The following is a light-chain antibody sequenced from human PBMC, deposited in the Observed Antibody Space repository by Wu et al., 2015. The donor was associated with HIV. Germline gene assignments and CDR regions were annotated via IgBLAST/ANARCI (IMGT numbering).Light chain of an antibody. CDR1: QSVSSSY. Sequence: EIVLTQSPGTLSLSPGERASLSRRASQSVSSSYLAWYQQKPGQAPRLLIYGASSRATGIPDRFSGSGSGTDFTLTISRLEPEDFAVYYCQQYQTFGQGTKVEIK. J-gene: IGKJ1*01. V-gene: IGKV3-20*01. CDR2: GAS. CDR3: QQYQT.